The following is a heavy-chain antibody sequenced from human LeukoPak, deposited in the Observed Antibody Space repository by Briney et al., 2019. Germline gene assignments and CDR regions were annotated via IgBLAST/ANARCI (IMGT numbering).Heavy chain of an antibody. CDR2: ISNSDSTK. V-gene: IGHV3-11*04. D-gene: IGHD3-10*01. J-gene: IGHJ4*02. CDR3: AKEAYYGSGSYYRVSYFDY. Sequence: GGSLRLSCAASGFTFSDYYMSWIRQAPGKGLEWVSYISNSDSTKYYADSVKGRFTISRDNAKKSLYLQMNSLRAEDTAVYYCAKEAYYGSGSYYRVSYFDYWGQGTLVTVSS. CDR1: GFTFSDYY.